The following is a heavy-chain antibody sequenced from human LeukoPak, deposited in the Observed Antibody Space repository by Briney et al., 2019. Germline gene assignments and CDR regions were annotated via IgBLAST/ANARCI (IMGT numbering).Heavy chain of an antibody. J-gene: IGHJ4*02. V-gene: IGHV4-34*01. CDR1: GGSFSGYY. Sequence: SETLSLTCAVYGGSFSGYYWSWIRQPPGKGLEWIGEINHSGSTNYNPSLKSRVTISVDASKNLFSLKLSSVPAADTAVYYCARGVPAALYYFDYWGQGTLVTVSS. D-gene: IGHD2-2*01. CDR3: ARGVPAALYYFDY. CDR2: INHSGST.